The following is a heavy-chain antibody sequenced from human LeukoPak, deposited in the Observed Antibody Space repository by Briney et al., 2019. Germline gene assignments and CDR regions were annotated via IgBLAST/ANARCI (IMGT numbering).Heavy chain of an antibody. CDR2: ISAYNGNA. J-gene: IGHJ3*02. CDR1: GYTFTSYG. V-gene: IGHV1-18*01. D-gene: IGHD3-10*01. CDR3: AREGYYGSGSYDPLDAFDI. Sequence: ASVKVSCKASGYTFTSYGISWVRQAPGQGLEWMGWISAYNGNANYAQKLQGRVTMTTDTSTSTAYMELRSLRSDDTAVYYCAREGYYGSGSYDPLDAFDIWGQGTMVTVSS.